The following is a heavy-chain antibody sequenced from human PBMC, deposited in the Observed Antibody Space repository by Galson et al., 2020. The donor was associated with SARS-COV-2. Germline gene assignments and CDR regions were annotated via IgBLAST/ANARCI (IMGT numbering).Heavy chain of an antibody. J-gene: IGHJ4*02. CDR2: IWSDGSKK. CDR3: AKDPDGYNEYYFDY. CDR1: GFTFRNSG. Sequence: GSLRLSCAASGFTFRNSGMHWVRQAPGKGLEWVAVIWSDGSKKFYADSVRGRFVISRDNSRKTLYLEMNSLRADDTALYYCAKDPDGYNEYYFDYWGQGILVTVAS. D-gene: IGHD5-18*01. V-gene: IGHV3-33*06.